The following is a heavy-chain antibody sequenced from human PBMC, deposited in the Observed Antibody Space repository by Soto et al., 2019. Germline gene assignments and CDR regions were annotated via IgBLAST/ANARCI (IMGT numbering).Heavy chain of an antibody. V-gene: IGHV4-39*01. CDR3: ASQLNFYFYMDV. CDR2: IYYGGGT. CDR1: GGSISDSNSY. Sequence: QLQLQESGPGLVKTSETLSLTCTVSGGSISDSNSYWGWVRQPPGKGLEWIAIIYYGGGTFYNPSLKSRVTISVDTSKNQFSLKVSSVTAADTALYYCASQLNFYFYMDVWGNGTTVTVSS. J-gene: IGHJ6*03.